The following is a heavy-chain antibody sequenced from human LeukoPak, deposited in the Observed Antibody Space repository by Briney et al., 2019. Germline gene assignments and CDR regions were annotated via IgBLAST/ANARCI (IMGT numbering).Heavy chain of an antibody. V-gene: IGHV3-30*04. CDR2: ISYYGSSK. CDR3: ARDLSSKKDDSSDN. J-gene: IGHJ4*02. D-gene: IGHD3-22*01. CDR1: GFTFSSYA. Sequence: GGSLRLSCAASGFTFSSYAMHWVRQAPGKGLEGGAVISYYGSSKYYADSLKGRFTISRDKSKNTLYLQMNSLRAADTAVYYCARDLSSKKDDSSDNWGQGTMVSVPS.